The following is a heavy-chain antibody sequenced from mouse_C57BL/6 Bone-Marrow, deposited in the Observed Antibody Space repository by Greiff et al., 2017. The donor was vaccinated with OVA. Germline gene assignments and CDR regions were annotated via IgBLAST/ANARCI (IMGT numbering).Heavy chain of an antibody. V-gene: IGHV14-4*01. CDR1: GFNIKGDY. Sequence: EVKLMESGAELVRPGASVKLSCTASGFNIKGDYMHWVKQRPEQGLEWIGWIDPENGDTEYASKFQGKATITADTSSNTAYLQLSSLTSEDTAVYYCTTHYYGSSYVTYWGQGTLVTVSA. CDR2: IDPENGDT. D-gene: IGHD1-1*01. J-gene: IGHJ3*01. CDR3: TTHYYGSSYVTY.